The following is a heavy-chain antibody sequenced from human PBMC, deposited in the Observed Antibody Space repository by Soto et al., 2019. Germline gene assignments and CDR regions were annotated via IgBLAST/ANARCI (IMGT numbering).Heavy chain of an antibody. J-gene: IGHJ4*02. Sequence: PGGSLRLASAVSGFYVRSYWMSWVRQAPGKGLEWVASIKEDGSEIYYLQSVRGRFAISRDSAGNALQLAMNYLSAEDTATYFCARDIGFDYVNWGQGTLVTVSS. CDR3: ARDIGFDYVN. D-gene: IGHD3-16*01. CDR2: IKEDGSEI. CDR1: GFYVRSYW. V-gene: IGHV3-7*01.